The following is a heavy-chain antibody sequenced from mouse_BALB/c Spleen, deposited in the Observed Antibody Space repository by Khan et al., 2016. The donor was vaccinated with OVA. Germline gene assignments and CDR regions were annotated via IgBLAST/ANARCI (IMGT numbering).Heavy chain of an antibody. D-gene: IGHD2-1*01. CDR2: ISSGSSTI. V-gene: IGHV5-17*02. CDR1: GFTFSNFG. CDR3: SSSGGNFHWYFDV. Sequence: EVELVESGGGLVQPGGSRKLSCAASGFTFSNFGMHWVHQAPKKGLEWVAYISSGSSTIDYVETVKGRFTISRDNSKNTLFLQMTSLRSEDTAISYYSSSGGNFHWYFDVWGAGTTVTVSS. J-gene: IGHJ1*01.